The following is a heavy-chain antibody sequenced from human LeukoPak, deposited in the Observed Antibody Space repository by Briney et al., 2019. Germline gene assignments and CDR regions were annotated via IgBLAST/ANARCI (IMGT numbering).Heavy chain of an antibody. CDR3: ARGPAPHYGSGSSWFDP. V-gene: IGHV1-8*01. CDR2: MNPNSSNT. J-gene: IGHJ5*02. D-gene: IGHD3-10*01. CDR1: GYTFTSYD. Sequence: GASVKVSCKASGYTFTSYDINWVRQATGQGLERMGWMNPNSSNTGYAQKFQGRVTMTRNTSISTAYMELSSLRSEDTAVYYCARGPAPHYGSGSSWFDPWGQGTLVTVSS.